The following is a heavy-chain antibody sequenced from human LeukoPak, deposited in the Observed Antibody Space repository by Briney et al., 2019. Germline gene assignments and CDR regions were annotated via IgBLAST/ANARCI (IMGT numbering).Heavy chain of an antibody. CDR1: GGSFSGYY. CDR2: IHPSGST. V-gene: IGHV4-34*01. J-gene: IGHJ4*02. Sequence: SETFSLTCDVYGGSFSGYYWTWTRQPPGKGLEWIGEIHPSGSTYYNPSLESRVTISVDTSKSQFSLKLNSVTAADTALYYCTRGADAHKGGIDWGQGTLVTVCS. CDR3: TRGADAHKGGID. D-gene: IGHD5-24*01.